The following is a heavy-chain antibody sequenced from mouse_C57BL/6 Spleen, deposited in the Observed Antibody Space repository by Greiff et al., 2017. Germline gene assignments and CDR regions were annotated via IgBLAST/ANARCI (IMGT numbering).Heavy chain of an antibody. CDR3: ARDPLRLYAMDY. Sequence: EVQRVESGPGLVKPSQSLSLTCSVTGYSITSGYYWNWIRQFPGNKLEWMGYISYDGSNNYNPSLKNRISITRDTSKNHFFLKLNSVTTEDTATYYGARDPLRLYAMDYWGQGTSVTVSS. V-gene: IGHV3-6*01. CDR2: ISYDGSN. D-gene: IGHD1-1*01. J-gene: IGHJ4*01. CDR1: GYSITSGYY.